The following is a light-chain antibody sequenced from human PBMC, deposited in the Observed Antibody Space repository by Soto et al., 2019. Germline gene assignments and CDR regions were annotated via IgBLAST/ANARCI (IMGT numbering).Light chain of an antibody. Sequence: EILLSQSPFTLSLSSSEMATLSCRASQSVSNNYLAWYQQKPGQAPRLLIYGASNRATGIPDRFSGSGSGTDFTLTISRLEPEDFAVYYCQQYGSSGTFGQGTKVDIK. V-gene: IGKV3-20*01. CDR1: QSVSNNY. J-gene: IGKJ1*01. CDR3: QQYGSSGT. CDR2: GAS.